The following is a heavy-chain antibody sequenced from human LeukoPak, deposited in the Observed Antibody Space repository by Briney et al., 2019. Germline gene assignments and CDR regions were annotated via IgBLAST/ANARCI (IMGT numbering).Heavy chain of an antibody. CDR1: GGSISSGGYY. CDR2: IYYSGST. Sequence: PSETLSLTCTVSGGSISSGGYYWSWIRQHPGKGQEWIGYIYYSGSTYYNPSLKSRVTISVDTSKNQFSLKLSSVTAADTAVYYCARGNYDYVWGRFNWFDPWGQGTLVTVSS. J-gene: IGHJ5*02. D-gene: IGHD3-16*01. V-gene: IGHV4-31*03. CDR3: ARGNYDYVWGRFNWFDP.